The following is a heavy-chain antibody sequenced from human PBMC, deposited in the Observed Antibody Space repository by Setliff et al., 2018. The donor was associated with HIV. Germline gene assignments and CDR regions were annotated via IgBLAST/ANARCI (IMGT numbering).Heavy chain of an antibody. V-gene: IGHV7-4-1*02. CDR2: INTETGNP. CDR1: GNTFSSYG. J-gene: IGHJ4*02. CDR3: ARVGSYWSTFDY. D-gene: IGHD2-8*02. Sequence: ASVKVSCKASGNTFSSYGITWVRQAPGQGLEWMGIINTETGNPMYAQGFRGRLVFSLDTSVNTAYLQINSLKAEDTAMYYCARVGSYWSTFDYWGQGALVTVSS.